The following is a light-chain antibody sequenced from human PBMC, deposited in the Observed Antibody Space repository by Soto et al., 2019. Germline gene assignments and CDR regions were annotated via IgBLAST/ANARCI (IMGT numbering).Light chain of an antibody. CDR2: AAF. Sequence: DIQMTQSPSSLSASVGDRVTLTCRASQSINSNLNWYQQKPAKAPKLLIYAAFNLQSWVPSRFSVRGSGKGFNLTINSLQPEDVATYYCEQSLRTPVTFGPGTIVHIK. CDR3: EQSLRTPVT. J-gene: IGKJ3*01. CDR1: QSINSN. V-gene: IGKV1-39*01.